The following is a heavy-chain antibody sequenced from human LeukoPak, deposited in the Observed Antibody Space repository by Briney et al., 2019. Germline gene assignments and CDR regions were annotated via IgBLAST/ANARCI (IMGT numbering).Heavy chain of an antibody. V-gene: IGHV3-21*01. CDR3: ARERQQWLGVIDY. Sequence: PGGSLRLSCAASGFTFSSYSMNWVRQAPGKGLEWVSSISSSSSYIYYADSVKGRFTISRDNAKNSLYLQMNSLRAEDTAVYYCARERQQWLGVIDYWGQGTLVTVSS. CDR2: ISSSSSYI. J-gene: IGHJ4*02. D-gene: IGHD6-19*01. CDR1: GFTFSSYS.